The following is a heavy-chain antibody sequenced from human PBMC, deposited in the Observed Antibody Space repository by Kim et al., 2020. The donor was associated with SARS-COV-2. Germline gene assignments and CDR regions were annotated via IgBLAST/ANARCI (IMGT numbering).Heavy chain of an antibody. J-gene: IGHJ3*02. V-gene: IGHV4-4*02. CDR1: GGSISSSNW. CDR2: IYHSGST. D-gene: IGHD4-17*01. CDR3: ARSEFMTTVTTQPAFDI. Sequence: SETLSLTCAVSGGSISSSNWWSWVRQPPGKGLEWIGEIYHSGSTNYNPSLKSRVTISVDKSKNQFSLKLSSVTAADTAVYYCARSEFMTTVTTQPAFDIWGQGTMVTVSS.